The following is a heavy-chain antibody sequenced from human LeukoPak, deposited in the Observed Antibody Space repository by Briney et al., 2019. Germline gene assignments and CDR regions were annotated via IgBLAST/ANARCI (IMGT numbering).Heavy chain of an antibody. Sequence: GASVKVSCKASGGTFSSYAINWVRQAPGQGLEWMGGIIPIFGTANYAQKFQGRVTITTDESTSTAYMELSSLRSEDTAVYYCAREGSGYGSGSYYNDYYYYYMDVWGKGTTVTVSS. CDR2: IIPIFGTA. D-gene: IGHD3-10*01. CDR1: GGTFSSYA. V-gene: IGHV1-69*05. J-gene: IGHJ6*03. CDR3: AREGSGYGSGSYYNDYYYYYMDV.